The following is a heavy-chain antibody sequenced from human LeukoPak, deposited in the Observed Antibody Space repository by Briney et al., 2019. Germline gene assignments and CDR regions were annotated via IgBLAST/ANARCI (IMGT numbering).Heavy chain of an antibody. D-gene: IGHD1-26*01. CDR2: ITGTGDST. Sequence: PGGSLRLSCAASGFTFSSYAMNWVRQAPGKGLEWVSGITGTGDSTYYADSVKGRFTISRDNSKKTLHLQMNSLRAEDTAVYHCANSGSSSGTGSAGYWGQGTLVTVPS. J-gene: IGHJ4*02. V-gene: IGHV3-23*01. CDR3: ANSGSSSGTGSAGY. CDR1: GFTFSSYA.